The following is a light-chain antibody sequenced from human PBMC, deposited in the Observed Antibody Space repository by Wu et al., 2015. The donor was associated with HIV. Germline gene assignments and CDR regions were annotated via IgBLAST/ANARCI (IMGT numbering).Light chain of an antibody. CDR2: GAS. Sequence: EIVLTQSPATLSLSPGERATLSCRASQSLSTFLAWYQQKPGQAPRLLIYGASNRATGIPARFSGSGSGTDFTLTISSLEPEDFAIYYCQQRSVWPWTFGQGTKVDIK. CDR1: QSLSTF. J-gene: IGKJ1*01. V-gene: IGKV3-11*01. CDR3: QQRSVWPWT.